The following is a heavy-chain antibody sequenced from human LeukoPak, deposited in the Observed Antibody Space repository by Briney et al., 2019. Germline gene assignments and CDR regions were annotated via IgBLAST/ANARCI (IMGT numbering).Heavy chain of an antibody. Sequence: ASVKVSCKASGYTFTGYYMHWVRQAPGQGLEWMGWINPNSGGTNYAQKFQGRVTMTRDTSISTAYMELSRLRSDDTAVYYCARGGLIRLGELSFLGYWGQGTLSPSPQ. CDR1: GYTFTGYY. CDR2: INPNSGGT. CDR3: ARGGLIRLGELSFLGY. J-gene: IGHJ4*02. V-gene: IGHV1-2*02. D-gene: IGHD3-16*02.